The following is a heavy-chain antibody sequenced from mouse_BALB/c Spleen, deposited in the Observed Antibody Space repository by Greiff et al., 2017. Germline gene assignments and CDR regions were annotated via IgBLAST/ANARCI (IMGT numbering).Heavy chain of an antibody. V-gene: IGHV1-80*01. Sequence: QVQLQQSGAELVRPGSSVKISCKASGYAFSSYWMNWVKQRPGQGLEWIGQIYPGDGDTNYNGKFKGKATLTADKSSSTAYMQLSSLTSEDSAVYFCAAGYGSSFFAYWGQGTLVTVSA. D-gene: IGHD1-1*01. CDR2: IYPGDGDT. CDR1: GYAFSSYW. J-gene: IGHJ3*01. CDR3: AAGYGSSFFAY.